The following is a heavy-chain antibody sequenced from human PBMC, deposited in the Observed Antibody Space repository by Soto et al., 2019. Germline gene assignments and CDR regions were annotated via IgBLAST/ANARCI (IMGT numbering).Heavy chain of an antibody. CDR3: ARQYSSSWYYHY. CDR1: GGSISSSSYY. D-gene: IGHD6-13*01. CDR2: IYYSGST. J-gene: IGHJ4*02. Sequence: QLQLQESGPGLVKPSETLSLTCTVSGGSISSSSYYWGWIRQPPGKGLEWIGSIYYSGSTYYNPSLSTRVTVSLDTSKNQFSLKLSSVTAADTAVYYCARQYSSSWYYHYWGQGTLVTVSS. V-gene: IGHV4-39*01.